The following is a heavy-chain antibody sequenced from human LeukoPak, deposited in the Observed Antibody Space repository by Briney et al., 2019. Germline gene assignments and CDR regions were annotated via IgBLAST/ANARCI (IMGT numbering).Heavy chain of an antibody. D-gene: IGHD2-21*02. CDR2: ISGSGGNT. CDR3: AKDYCGGDCSYLFDY. V-gene: IGHV3-23*01. Sequence: GGSLRLSCAASGFSFSNYGMNWVRQAPGKGLEWVSAISGSGGNTYYADSVKGRFTISRDNSKNTLYLQMNSLRAEDTAVYYCAKDYCGGDCSYLFDYWGQGTLVTVSS. CDR1: GFSFSNYG. J-gene: IGHJ4*02.